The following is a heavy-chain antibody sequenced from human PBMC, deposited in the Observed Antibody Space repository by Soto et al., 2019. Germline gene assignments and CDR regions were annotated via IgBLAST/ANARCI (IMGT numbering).Heavy chain of an antibody. CDR1: GGLFSNYG. D-gene: IGHD3-16*01. CDR2: IIPLFGKP. V-gene: IGHV1-69*13. J-gene: IGHJ5*02. Sequence: GAAVKVSCQASGGLFSNYGFSWVRQAPGQGLEWMGGIIPLFGKPSYAQKFQGRLIISADASTNRAYLDLYSLTTEDAGIYYCALFESDDDVWGSFRSWGQGTPVTVSS. CDR3: ALFESDDDVWGSFRS.